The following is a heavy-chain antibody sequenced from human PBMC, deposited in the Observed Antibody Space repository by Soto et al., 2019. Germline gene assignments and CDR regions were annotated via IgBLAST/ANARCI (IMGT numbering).Heavy chain of an antibody. J-gene: IGHJ6*02. CDR1: GLTFSASY. V-gene: IGHV3-11*01. D-gene: IGHD3-10*01. CDR3: ARVRFGEWGYAMDV. CDR2: ISSSGSSI. Sequence: QVQLVESGGGLVKPGGSLRLSCAASGLTFSASYLNWIRHAPGKGLEWLAYISSSGSSIFYAGSVKGRFTISRDNAKNSLYLHMSSLRAEDTAMYYCARVRFGEWGYAMDVWGQGTTVTVSS.